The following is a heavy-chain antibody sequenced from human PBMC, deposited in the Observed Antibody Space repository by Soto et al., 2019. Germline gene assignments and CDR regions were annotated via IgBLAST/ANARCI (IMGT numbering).Heavy chain of an antibody. D-gene: IGHD3-3*01. Sequence: PSETLSLTCAVYGGSFSGYYWSWIRQPPGKGLEWIGEINHSGSTNYNPSLKSRVTISVDTSKNQFSLKLSSVTAADTAVYYCARAYDFWSDNNWFDPWGQGTLVTVSS. J-gene: IGHJ5*02. CDR2: INHSGST. CDR1: GGSFSGYY. CDR3: ARAYDFWSDNNWFDP. V-gene: IGHV4-34*01.